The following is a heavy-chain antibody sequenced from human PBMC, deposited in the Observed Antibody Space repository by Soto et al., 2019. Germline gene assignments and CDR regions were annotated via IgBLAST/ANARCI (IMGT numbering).Heavy chain of an antibody. CDR3: ARDPDYGDYWGYFFDS. J-gene: IGHJ4*02. Sequence: QVQLVQSGAEVKKPGASVKVSCKTSGYTFAAYYIHWIRQAPGQGLAWMGWINPTSGGTVYAQNFQDRVTMTRDTSISTAYMELRRLNSDATAVYYCARDPDYGDYWGYFFDSWGQGTPVTVSS. CDR1: GYTFAAYY. CDR2: INPTSGGT. D-gene: IGHD4-17*01. V-gene: IGHV1-2*02.